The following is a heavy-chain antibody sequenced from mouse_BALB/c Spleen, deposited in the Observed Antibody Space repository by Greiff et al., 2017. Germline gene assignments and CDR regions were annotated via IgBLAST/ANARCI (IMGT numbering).Heavy chain of an antibody. CDR2: INTYNDGT. V-gene: IGHV1-14*01. D-gene: IGHD2-10*02. Sequence: VQLQQSGPELVKPGASVKMSCKASGYTFTSYVMPWVQQKPGQGLEWIGYINTYNDGTKYNEKFKGKATLTTDKSSSTAYMELSSLTSEDAAVYYCAREGPYGSYYLDDWGQGTTLTVSS. J-gene: IGHJ2*01. CDR1: GYTFTSYV. CDR3: AREGPYGSYYLDD.